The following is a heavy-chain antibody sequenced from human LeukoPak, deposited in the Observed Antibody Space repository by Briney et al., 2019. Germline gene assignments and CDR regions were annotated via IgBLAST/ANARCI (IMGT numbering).Heavy chain of an antibody. Sequence: PGGSLRLSCAASGFTFSNYAMNWVRQAPGKGLEWVSAITGGDGSTYYADSVKGRFTISRDNFKNALYLRMNSLRAEDTAVYYCAKDFRMTTVTTFDNWGQGTLVTVSS. V-gene: IGHV3-23*01. J-gene: IGHJ4*02. D-gene: IGHD4-17*01. CDR3: AKDFRMTTVTTFDN. CDR1: GFTFSNYA. CDR2: ITGGDGST.